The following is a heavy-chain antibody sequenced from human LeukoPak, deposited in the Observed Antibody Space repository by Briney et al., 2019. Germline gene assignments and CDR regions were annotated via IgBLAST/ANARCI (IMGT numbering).Heavy chain of an antibody. D-gene: IGHD1-26*01. J-gene: IGHJ6*02. V-gene: IGHV3-33*01. CDR2: IWYDGSNK. Sequence: PGGSLRLSCAASGFTFSSYGMHWVRQAPGKGLEWVAVIWYDGSNKYYADSVKGRFTISRDNSKNTLYLRMNSLRAEDTAVYYCARALGGSYSDPYYYGMDVWDQGTTVTVSS. CDR1: GFTFSSYG. CDR3: ARALGGSYSDPYYYGMDV.